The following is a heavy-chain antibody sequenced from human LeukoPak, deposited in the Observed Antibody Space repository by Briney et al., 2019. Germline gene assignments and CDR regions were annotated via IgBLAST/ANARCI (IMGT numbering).Heavy chain of an antibody. CDR2: IYPGDCGT. V-gene: IGHV5-51*01. CDR1: GYSFTSYW. J-gene: IGHJ5*02. D-gene: IGHD3-22*01. CDR3: ARHSPAVGYYDSSGYYSWLDP. Sequence: GESLKISCKGAGYSFTSYWYGGGRQMPGKGLEWWGRIYPGDCGTRYSPSSQGQVTISADKSISTAYLQWSSLTASDTAMYYCARHSPAVGYYDSSGYYSWLDPWGQGTLVTVSS.